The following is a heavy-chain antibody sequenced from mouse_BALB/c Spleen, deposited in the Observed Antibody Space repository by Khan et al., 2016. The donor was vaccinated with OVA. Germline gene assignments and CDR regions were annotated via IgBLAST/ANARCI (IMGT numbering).Heavy chain of an antibody. CDR1: GYTFTNYV. J-gene: IGHJ2*01. V-gene: IGHV9-3-1*01. CDR3: ARFPGGY. CDR2: INTYTGEP. Sequence: QVQLQQSGPELKKPGETVKISCKACGYTFTNYVMNWVKQSPGKGLKWMGWINTYTGEPTYDDDFKGRFAFSLETSASTAFLQINSLKNEDTATYFCARFPGGYWGQGTTLTVSA.